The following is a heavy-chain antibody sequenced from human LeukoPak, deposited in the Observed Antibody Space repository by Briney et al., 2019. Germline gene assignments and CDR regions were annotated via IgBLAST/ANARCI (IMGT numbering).Heavy chain of an antibody. CDR1: GFTFSSYA. J-gene: IGHJ4*02. V-gene: IGHV3-30*04. D-gene: IGHD3-10*01. CDR3: ARAMVRGVIPY. CDR2: ISNDGTIQ. Sequence: PGGSLRLSCAASGFTFSSYAMHWVRQAPGKGLEWLAVISNDGTIQYYADSVKGRFTISRDNSRNIMNLQTDSLRPEGTALYYCARAMVRGVIPYWGQGTLVTVSS.